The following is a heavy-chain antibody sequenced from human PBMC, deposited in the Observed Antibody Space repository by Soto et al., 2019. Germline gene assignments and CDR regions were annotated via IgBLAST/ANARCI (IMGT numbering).Heavy chain of an antibody. V-gene: IGHV4-31*03. D-gene: IGHD6-13*01. J-gene: IGHJ4*02. CDR1: GGSISSGGYY. Sequence: PSETLSLTCTVSGGSISSGGYYWSWIRQHPGKGLEWIGYIYYSGSTYYNPSLKSRVTISVDTSKNQFSLKLSSVTAAEKAVYYCARGYSSSWSYYFDYWGQGTLVTVSS. CDR3: ARGYSSSWSYYFDY. CDR2: IYYSGST.